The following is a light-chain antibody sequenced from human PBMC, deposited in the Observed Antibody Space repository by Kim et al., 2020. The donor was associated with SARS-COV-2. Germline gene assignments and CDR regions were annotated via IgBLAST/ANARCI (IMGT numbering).Light chain of an antibody. Sequence: YELTQPPSVSVAPGKTARITCGGNNIGSKSVHWYQQKPGQAPVLVIYYDSDRPSGIPERFSGSNSGNTATLTISRVEAGDEADYYCQVWDSSSDHPGVFGTGTKVTVL. CDR3: QVWDSSSDHPGV. J-gene: IGLJ1*01. CDR1: NIGSKS. V-gene: IGLV3-21*04. CDR2: YDS.